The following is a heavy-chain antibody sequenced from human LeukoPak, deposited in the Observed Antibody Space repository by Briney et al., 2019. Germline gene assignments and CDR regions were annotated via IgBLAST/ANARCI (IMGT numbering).Heavy chain of an antibody. V-gene: IGHV3-11*04. Sequence: GGSLRLSCAASVFTFSDYYMSWIRQAPGKGLEWVSYISSSGSTIYYADSVKGRFTISRDNAKNSLYLQMNSLRDEDTAVYYCARVDSSSYDAFDIWGQGTMVTVSS. D-gene: IGHD6-13*01. CDR1: VFTFSDYY. CDR2: ISSSGSTI. CDR3: ARVDSSSYDAFDI. J-gene: IGHJ3*02.